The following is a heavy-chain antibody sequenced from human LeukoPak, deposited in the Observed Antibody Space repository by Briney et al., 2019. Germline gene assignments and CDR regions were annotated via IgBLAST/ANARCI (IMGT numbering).Heavy chain of an antibody. Sequence: PGGSLRLSCATSGFTFSSYAFHWVRQAPGKGLEWVATMSFDVNNEYYADSVRGRFTISRDNSKNTLYLQMNSLRAEDTAVYSCARGYCTSSSCYNDYWGQGTLVTVSS. CDR2: MSFDVNNE. V-gene: IGHV3-30*04. D-gene: IGHD2-2*02. CDR1: GFTFSSYA. CDR3: ARGYCTSSSCYNDY. J-gene: IGHJ4*02.